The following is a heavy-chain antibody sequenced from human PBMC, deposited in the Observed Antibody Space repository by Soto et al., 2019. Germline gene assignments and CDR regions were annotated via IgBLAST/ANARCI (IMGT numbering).Heavy chain of an antibody. CDR3: AADRTYCGGDCYVD. J-gene: IGHJ4*02. CDR2: IVVGSGNT. V-gene: IGHV1-58*01. CDR1: GFPFTSYA. Sequence: QMQLVQSGPEVKKPGTSVKVTCRASGFPFTSYAVQWVRQARGQRLEWRGWIVVGSGNTNYAQKFKERVTITRDMSTSTAYMELSSLRSEDTAVYYCAADRTYCGGDCYVDWGQGTLVTVSS. D-gene: IGHD2-21*02.